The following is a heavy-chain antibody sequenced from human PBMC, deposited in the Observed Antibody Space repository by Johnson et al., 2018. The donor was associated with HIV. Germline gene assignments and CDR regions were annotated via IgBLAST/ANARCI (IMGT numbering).Heavy chain of an antibody. Sequence: QVQLVESGGGVVQPGRSLRLSCAASGFTFSSYGMHWVRQAPGKGLEWVVVIWYDGTNKYYEDSVKGRFTISRDNAKNTLYLQMNSLRAEDTAVYYCARVGSSWGRDAFDIWGQGTMVTVSS. CDR3: ARVGSSWGRDAFDI. J-gene: IGHJ3*02. CDR2: IWYDGTNK. CDR1: GFTFSSYG. D-gene: IGHD6-13*01. V-gene: IGHV3-33*08.